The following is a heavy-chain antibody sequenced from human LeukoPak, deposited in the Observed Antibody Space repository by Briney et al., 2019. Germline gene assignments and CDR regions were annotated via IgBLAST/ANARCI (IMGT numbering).Heavy chain of an antibody. D-gene: IGHD3-10*01. CDR1: GFIFDDAV. CDR2: VSRKSDYR. J-gene: IGHJ4*02. CDR3: AKERYDGSGAAYDN. Sequence: GRSLRLSCAASGFIFDDAVMHWVRQAPGKGLEWVSGVSRKSDYRAYADSVKGRFTISRDNARNSLYLQMNSLRAEDTALYYCAKERYDGSGAAYDNWGQGTLVTVSS. V-gene: IGHV3-9*01.